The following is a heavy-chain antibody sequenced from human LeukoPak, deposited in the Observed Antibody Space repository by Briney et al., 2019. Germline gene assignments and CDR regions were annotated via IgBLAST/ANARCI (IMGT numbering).Heavy chain of an antibody. V-gene: IGHV1-69*06. J-gene: IGHJ5*02. CDR2: IIPIFGTA. CDR1: GYTFTSYY. D-gene: IGHD3-3*01. CDR3: ARVRYYDFWSGPNWFDP. Sequence: SVKVSCKASGYTFTSYYMHWVRQAPGQGLEWMGGIIPIFGTANYAQKFQGRVTITADKSTSTAYMELSSLRSEDTAVYYCARVRYYDFWSGPNWFDPWGQGTLVTVSS.